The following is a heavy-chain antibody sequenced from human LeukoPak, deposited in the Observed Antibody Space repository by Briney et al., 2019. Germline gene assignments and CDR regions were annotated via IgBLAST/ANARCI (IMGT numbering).Heavy chain of an antibody. J-gene: IGHJ3*02. D-gene: IGHD1-26*01. Sequence: GGSLRLSCAASGFTFSSYGMHWVRQAPGKGLEWVAVISYDGSNKYYADSVKGRFTISRDNSKNTLYLQMNSLRAEDTAVYYCAKDKATRMGAFDIWGQGTMVTVSS. CDR3: AKDKATRMGAFDI. CDR1: GFTFSSYG. V-gene: IGHV3-30*18. CDR2: ISYDGSNK.